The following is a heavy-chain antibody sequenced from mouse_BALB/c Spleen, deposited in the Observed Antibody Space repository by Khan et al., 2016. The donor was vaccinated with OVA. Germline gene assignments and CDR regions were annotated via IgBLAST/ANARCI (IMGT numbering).Heavy chain of an antibody. CDR2: ISYSGST. CDR1: GYSITSGYG. J-gene: IGHJ2*01. Sequence: VQLKESGPGLVKPSQSLSLTCTVTGYSITSGYGWNWIRQFPGNKLEWMGYISYSGSTNYNPSLKRRTSITRDTSKNQFFLQLNSVTTEDTATYYCARTARIKYWGQGTTLTVSS. CDR3: ARTARIKY. D-gene: IGHD1-2*01. V-gene: IGHV3-2*02.